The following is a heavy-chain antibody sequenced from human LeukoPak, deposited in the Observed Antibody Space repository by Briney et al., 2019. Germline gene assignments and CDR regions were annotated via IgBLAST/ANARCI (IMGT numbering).Heavy chain of an antibody. J-gene: IGHJ6*02. CDR1: GFTFSSYA. CDR2: ISGSGGST. Sequence: PGGSLRLSCAASGFTFSSYAMSWVRQAPGKGLEWVSVISGSGGSTYYADSVKGRFTISRDNSKNTLYLQMNSLRAEDTAVYYCARPSGGLVVHLDVWGQGTTVTVSS. D-gene: IGHD2-2*01. CDR3: ARPSGGLVVHLDV. V-gene: IGHV3-23*01.